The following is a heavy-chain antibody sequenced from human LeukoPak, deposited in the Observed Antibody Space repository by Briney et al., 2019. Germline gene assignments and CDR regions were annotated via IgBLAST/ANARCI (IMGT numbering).Heavy chain of an antibody. Sequence: SETLSLTCSVSGGSLSTYYWSWIRQPPGKGLEWIGYIYFSGSTNYNPSLKSRVTISVDTSKNQFSLNVNSVTAADTAVYYRAREEGLIQLWLNVGRHFDYWGQGTLVTVSS. V-gene: IGHV4-59*01. CDR3: AREEGLIQLWLNVGRHFDY. CDR1: GGSLSTYY. J-gene: IGHJ4*02. CDR2: IYFSGST. D-gene: IGHD5-18*01.